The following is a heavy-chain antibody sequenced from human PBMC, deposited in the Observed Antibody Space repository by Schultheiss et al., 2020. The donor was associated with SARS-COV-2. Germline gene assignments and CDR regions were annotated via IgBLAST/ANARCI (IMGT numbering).Heavy chain of an antibody. V-gene: IGHV5-10-1*01. J-gene: IGHJ5*01. CDR2: IDHADSYT. CDR1: GYSFTSHW. Sequence: GGSLRLSCKGSGYSFTSHWIGWVRQVPGKGLEWLGRIDHADSYTYYSPSFEGHVTISADRSSATVYLQWTSLKASDTALYYCAKLSTVPSGAWFDSWGQGTLVTVSS. CDR3: AKLSTVPSGAWFDS. D-gene: IGHD4-11*01.